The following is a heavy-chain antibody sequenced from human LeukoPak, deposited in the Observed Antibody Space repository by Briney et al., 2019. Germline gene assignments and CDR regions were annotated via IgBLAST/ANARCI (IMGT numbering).Heavy chain of an antibody. CDR2: INPNSGGT. V-gene: IGHV1-2*02. D-gene: IGHD2-15*01. J-gene: IGHJ4*02. CDR3: ARVLRKEFDY. CDR1: GYTFTGYY. Sequence: ASVKVSCKASGYTFTGYYMHWVRQAPGQGLEWMGWINPNSGGTNYAQKFQGRVTMTRDTSTSTVYMELSSLRSEDTAVYYCARVLRKEFDYWGQGTLVTVSS.